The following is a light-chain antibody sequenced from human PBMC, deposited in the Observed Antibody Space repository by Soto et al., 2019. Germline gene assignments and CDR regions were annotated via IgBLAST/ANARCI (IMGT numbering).Light chain of an antibody. J-gene: IGLJ1*01. CDR1: NSDVGNYRL. CDR3: YSYAGTNSYV. Sequence: QSALTQPASVSGSPRQSITISCTGTNSDVGNYRLVSWFQQHPGKAPQLIIYEDRQRPSGISNRFSGSKSGNTASLTISGLQAEDEADDYCYSYAGTNSYVFGGGTKVTVL. CDR2: EDR. V-gene: IGLV2-23*01.